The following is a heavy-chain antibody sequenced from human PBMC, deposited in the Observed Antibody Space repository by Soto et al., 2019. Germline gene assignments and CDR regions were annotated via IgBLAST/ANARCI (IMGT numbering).Heavy chain of an antibody. CDR2: INSDGSST. CDR3: ARRYYDSSGFDP. CDR1: GFTFSSYW. Sequence: HPGGSLRLSCAASGFTFSSYWMHWVRQAPGKGLVWVSRINSDGSSTSYADSVKGRFTISRDNAKNTLYLQMNSLRAEDTAVYYCARRYYDSSGFDPWGQGTLVTVSS. V-gene: IGHV3-74*01. D-gene: IGHD3-22*01. J-gene: IGHJ5*02.